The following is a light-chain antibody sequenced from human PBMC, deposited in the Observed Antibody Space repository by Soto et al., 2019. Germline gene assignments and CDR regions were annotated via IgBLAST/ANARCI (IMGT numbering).Light chain of an antibody. CDR1: SSDVGGYNF. CDR3: SSYAGSSNPVA. CDR2: DVT. J-gene: IGLJ2*01. V-gene: IGLV2-8*01. Sequence: QSVLTQPPSASGSPGQSVTISCTGASSDVGGYNFVSWYQHHPGKAPRLMIYDVTQRPSGVPDRFSGSKSGNTASLTVSGLQVDDEAYYYCSSYAGSSNPVAFGGGTKVTVL.